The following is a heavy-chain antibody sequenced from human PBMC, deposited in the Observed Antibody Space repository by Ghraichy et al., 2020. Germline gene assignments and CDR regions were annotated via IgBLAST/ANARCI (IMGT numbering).Heavy chain of an antibody. J-gene: IGHJ4*02. D-gene: IGHD1-7*01. V-gene: IGHV4-30-2*01. CDR1: GGSISSGGYS. Sequence: SETLSLTCAVSGGSISSGGYSWSWIRQPPGKGLEWIGYIYHSGSTYYNPSLKSRVTISVDRSKNQFSLKLSSVTAADTAVYYCARTDPITGTTGYWGQGTLVTVSS. CDR3: ARTDPITGTTGY. CDR2: IYHSGST.